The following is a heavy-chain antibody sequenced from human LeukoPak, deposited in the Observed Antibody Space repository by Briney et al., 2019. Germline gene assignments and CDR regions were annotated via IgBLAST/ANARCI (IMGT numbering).Heavy chain of an antibody. V-gene: IGHV3-21*01. Sequence: PGGSLRLSCAASGFTFSSYSMRWVRQAEGKGLEWVSTIPSVCSNIYYADSVKDRFTISRDNAKNSLYREMNSLRAEETAVYYCARYVGAEVAYDIWGQGTMVTVSS. CDR2: IPSVCSNI. D-gene: IGHD1-26*01. CDR1: GFTFSSYS. CDR3: ARYVGAEVAYDI. J-gene: IGHJ3*02.